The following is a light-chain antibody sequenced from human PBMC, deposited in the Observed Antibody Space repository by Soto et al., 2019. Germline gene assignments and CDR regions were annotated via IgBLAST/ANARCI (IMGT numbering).Light chain of an antibody. CDR2: AAS. V-gene: IGKV1-27*01. J-gene: IGKJ4*01. CDR3: QKYNNGGPLT. CDR1: QDISNY. Sequence: DIQMTQSPSSLSASVGDRVTITCQASQDISNYLNWYQQKPGKAPALLIYAASTLQSGVPSRFSGSGSGTDFTLTINNLQPDDVATYYCQKYNNGGPLTFGGGTEVDI.